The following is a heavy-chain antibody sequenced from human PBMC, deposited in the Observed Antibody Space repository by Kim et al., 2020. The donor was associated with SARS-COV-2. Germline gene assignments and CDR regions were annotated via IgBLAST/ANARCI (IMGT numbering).Heavy chain of an antibody. V-gene: IGHV2-5*01. CDR3: AHSPGVNNWFDP. J-gene: IGHJ5*02. Sequence: RYSPSLKSRLTITKDTSKNQVVLTVTNVDPVDTATYFCAHSPGVNNWFDPWGQGTLVTVSS. D-gene: IGHD7-27*01.